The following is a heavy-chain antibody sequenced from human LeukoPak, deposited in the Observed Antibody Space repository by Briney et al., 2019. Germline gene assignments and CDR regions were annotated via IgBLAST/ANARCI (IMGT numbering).Heavy chain of an antibody. J-gene: IGHJ3*02. CDR1: GGSISSSSYY. Sequence: PSETLSLTCTVSGGSISSSSYYWGWIRQPPGKGLEWIGSIYYSGSTYYSPSLKSRVTISVDTSKNQFSLKLSSVTAADTAVYYCARSHSVPFGGVIVYDAFDIWGQGTMVTVSS. V-gene: IGHV4-39*07. D-gene: IGHD3-16*02. CDR3: ARSHSVPFGGVIVYDAFDI. CDR2: IYYSGST.